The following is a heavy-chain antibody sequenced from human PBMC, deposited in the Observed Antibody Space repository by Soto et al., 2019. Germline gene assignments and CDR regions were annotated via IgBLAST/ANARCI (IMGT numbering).Heavy chain of an antibody. Sequence: AGGSLRLSCAASGFTFSSYEMNWVRQAPGKGLEWVSYISSSGSTIYYADSVKGRFTISRDNAKNSLYLQMNSLRAEDTAVYYCASNARTKKYYYYGMDVWGQGTTVTVSS. CDR3: ASNARTKKYYYYGMDV. CDR2: ISSSGSTI. J-gene: IGHJ6*02. V-gene: IGHV3-48*03. CDR1: GFTFSSYE. D-gene: IGHD1-1*01.